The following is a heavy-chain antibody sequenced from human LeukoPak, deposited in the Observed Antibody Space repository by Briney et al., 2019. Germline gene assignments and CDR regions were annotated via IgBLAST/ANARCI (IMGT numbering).Heavy chain of an antibody. J-gene: IGHJ6*03. D-gene: IGHD5-12*01. CDR2: IIPIFGTA. V-gene: IGHV1-69*06. CDR1: GGTFSSYA. CDR3: ARREDSGYDSYYYYMDV. Sequence: SVKVSCKASGGTFSSYAISWVRQAPGQGLEWMGGIIPIFGTANYAQKFQGRVTITADKSTSTAYMELSSLRSEDTAVYYCARREDSGYDSYYYYMDVWGKGTTVTVSS.